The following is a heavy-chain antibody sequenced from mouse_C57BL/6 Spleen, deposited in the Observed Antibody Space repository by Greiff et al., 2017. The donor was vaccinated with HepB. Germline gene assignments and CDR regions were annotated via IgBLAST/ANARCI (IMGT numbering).Heavy chain of an antibody. D-gene: IGHD1-1*01. V-gene: IGHV14-3*01. Sequence: EVQLVESVAELVRPGASVKLSCTASGFNIKNTYMHWVKQRPEQGLEWIGRIDPANGNTKYAPKFQGKATITADTSSNTAYLQLSSLTSEDTAIYYCAPHYYGSSYVFAYWGQGTLVTVSA. CDR2: IDPANGNT. CDR3: APHYYGSSYVFAY. J-gene: IGHJ3*01. CDR1: GFNIKNTY.